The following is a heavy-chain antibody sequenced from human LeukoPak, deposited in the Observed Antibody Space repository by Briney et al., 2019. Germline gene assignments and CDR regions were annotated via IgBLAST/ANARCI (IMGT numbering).Heavy chain of an antibody. V-gene: IGHV3-23*01. Sequence: GGSLRLSCAASGFSFRSYAMSWVRQAPGKGLEWVSAISGSGGSTYYADSVKGRFTISRDNSKKTLYLQMNSLRAEDTAVYYCAKYQSFGVVHNAFDIWGQGTMVTVSS. CDR1: GFSFRSYA. D-gene: IGHD3-3*01. J-gene: IGHJ3*02. CDR2: ISGSGGST. CDR3: AKYQSFGVVHNAFDI.